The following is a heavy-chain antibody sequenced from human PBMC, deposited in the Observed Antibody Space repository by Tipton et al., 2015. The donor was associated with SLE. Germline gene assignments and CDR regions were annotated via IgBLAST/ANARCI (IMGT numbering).Heavy chain of an antibody. V-gene: IGHV4-34*01. CDR1: GGSFSGYY. Sequence: TLSLTCAVYGGSFSGYYWSWIRQPPGKGLEWIGSIYHSGSTYYNPSLKSRVTISVDTSKNQFSLQLNSVTPEDTAVYYCARGVVSSSSWDEYYFDYWGQGTLVTVSS. CDR3: ARGVVSSSSWDEYYFDY. D-gene: IGHD6-13*01. CDR2: IYHSGST. J-gene: IGHJ4*02.